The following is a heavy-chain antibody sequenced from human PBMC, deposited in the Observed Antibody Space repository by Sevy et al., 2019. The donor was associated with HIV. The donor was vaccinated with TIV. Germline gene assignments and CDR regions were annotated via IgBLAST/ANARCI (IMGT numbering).Heavy chain of an antibody. D-gene: IGHD3-22*01. Sequence: ASVKVSCKASGYTFTSYGISWVRQAPGQGLEWMGWISAYNGNTNYAQKLQGRVTMTTDTSTSTAYMELRSLRSDETAVYYCARDSNYYDSSGYYYYYGMDVWGQGTTVTVSS. V-gene: IGHV1-18*01. CDR3: ARDSNYYDSSGYYYYYGMDV. CDR1: GYTFTSYG. CDR2: ISAYNGNT. J-gene: IGHJ6*02.